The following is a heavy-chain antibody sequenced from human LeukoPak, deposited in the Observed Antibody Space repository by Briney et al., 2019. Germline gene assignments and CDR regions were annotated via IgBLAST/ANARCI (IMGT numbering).Heavy chain of an antibody. CDR1: GFTFSSYS. Sequence: GGSLSLSCAASGFTFSSYSMSWVRQGPGKGLEWVSSISRSSTYIYYADSVKGRFTISRDNARNSLYLKMNSLRAEDTAVYYCARANSDLYYYFHGMDVWGQGTTVTVSS. J-gene: IGHJ6*02. CDR3: ARANSDLYYYFHGMDV. D-gene: IGHD2/OR15-2a*01. CDR2: ISRSSTYI. V-gene: IGHV3-21*01.